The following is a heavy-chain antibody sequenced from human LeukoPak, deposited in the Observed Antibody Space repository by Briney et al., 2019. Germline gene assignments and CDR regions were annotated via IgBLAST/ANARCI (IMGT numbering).Heavy chain of an antibody. V-gene: IGHV1-69*05. Sequence: SVKVSCKASGGTSSSYAISWVRQAPGQGLEWMGRIIPIFGTANYAQKFQGRVTITTDESTSTAYMELSSLRSEDTAVYYCARDQDYSNYLDYWGQGTLVTVSS. D-gene: IGHD4-11*01. CDR1: GGTSSSYA. J-gene: IGHJ4*02. CDR2: IIPIFGTA. CDR3: ARDQDYSNYLDY.